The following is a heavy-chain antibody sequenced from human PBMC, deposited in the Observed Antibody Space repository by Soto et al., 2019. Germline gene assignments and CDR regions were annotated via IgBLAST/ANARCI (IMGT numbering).Heavy chain of an antibody. D-gene: IGHD2-15*01. V-gene: IGHV3-11*01. Sequence: GESLKISCAASGFTFSDYYMSWIRQAPGKGLEWLSYITVGGRTIYNADSVKGRFTISRDNAKNSLYLQMNSLRAEDTAVYYCARDLRGYCSGGTCSLHYFDSWGQGALVTVSS. J-gene: IGHJ4*02. CDR2: ITVGGRTI. CDR1: GFTFSDYY. CDR3: ARDLRGYCSGGTCSLHYFDS.